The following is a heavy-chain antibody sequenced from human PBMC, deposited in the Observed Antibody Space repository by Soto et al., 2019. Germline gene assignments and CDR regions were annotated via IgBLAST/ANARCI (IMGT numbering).Heavy chain of an antibody. D-gene: IGHD7-27*01. Sequence: PSETLSLTCAVYGGSFSGYYWSWIRQPPGKGLEWIGEINHSGSTNYNPSLKSRVTISVDTSKNQFSLKLSSVTAADTAVYYCARERLGGLNWFDPWGQGTLVTVSS. J-gene: IGHJ5*02. CDR3: ARERLGGLNWFDP. CDR1: GGSFSGYY. CDR2: INHSGST. V-gene: IGHV4-34*01.